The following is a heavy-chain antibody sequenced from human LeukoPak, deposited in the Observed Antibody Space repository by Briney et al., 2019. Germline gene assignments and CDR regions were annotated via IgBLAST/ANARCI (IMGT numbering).Heavy chain of an antibody. CDR2: ISAYNGNT. CDR3: ASEGPAVAGTGLYYYYYGMDV. CDR1: GGTFSSYA. D-gene: IGHD6-19*01. V-gene: IGHV1-18*01. J-gene: IGHJ6*02. Sequence: ASVKVSCTASGGTFSSYAISWVRQAPGQGLEWMGWISAYNGNTNYAQKLQGRVTMTTDTSTSTAYMELRSLRSDDTAVYYCASEGPAVAGTGLYYYYYGMDVWGQGTTVTVSS.